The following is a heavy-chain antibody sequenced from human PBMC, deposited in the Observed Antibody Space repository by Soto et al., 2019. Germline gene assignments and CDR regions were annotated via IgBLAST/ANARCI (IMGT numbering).Heavy chain of an antibody. CDR2: IYYSGST. CDR1: GGSISSGRYD. D-gene: IGHD3-3*01. V-gene: IGHV4-31*03. CDR3: ARDLRFLEWLSWFDS. Sequence: TLSLPCTVSGGSISSGRYDWSWIRQHPGKGLEWIGYIYYSGSTYYNPSLKSRVTISVDTSKNQFSLKLSSVTAADTAVYYCARDLRFLEWLSWFDSWAQGTLVTVPS. J-gene: IGHJ5*01.